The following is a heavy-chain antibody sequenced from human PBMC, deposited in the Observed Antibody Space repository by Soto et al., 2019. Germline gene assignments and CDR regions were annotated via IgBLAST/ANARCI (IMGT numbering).Heavy chain of an antibody. CDR2: INPNSGVT. V-gene: IGHV1-2*02. D-gene: IGHD3-3*01. Sequence: QVQLVQSGAEVKKPGASVKVSCKASGYTFTGYFMHWVRQAPGQGLEWMGYINPNSGVTKYAQKFQGGVTLTRDTSINTADMEMTMLRSDDTAVYYCARGGGTILAPLPWGQGTLVTVSS. CDR3: ARGGGTILAPLP. CDR1: GYTFTGYF. J-gene: IGHJ5*02.